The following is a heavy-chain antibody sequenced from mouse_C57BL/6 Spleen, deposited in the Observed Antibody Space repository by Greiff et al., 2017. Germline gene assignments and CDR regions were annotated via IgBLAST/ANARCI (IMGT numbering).Heavy chain of an antibody. Sequence: VQLQQSGAELVKPGASVKMSCKASGYTFTSYWITWVKQRPGQGLEWIGDIYPGSGSTNYNEKFKSKATLTVDTSSSTDYMQLSSLTSEDSAVYYCARPCYDYDDVYFDYWGQGTTLTVSS. CDR1: GYTFTSYW. CDR3: ARPCYDYDDVYFDY. V-gene: IGHV1-55*01. D-gene: IGHD2-4*01. CDR2: IYPGSGST. J-gene: IGHJ2*01.